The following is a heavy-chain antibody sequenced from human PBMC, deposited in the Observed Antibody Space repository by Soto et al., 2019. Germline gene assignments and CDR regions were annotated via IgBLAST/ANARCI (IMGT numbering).Heavy chain of an antibody. CDR2: VYQSGST. V-gene: IGHV4-38-2*01. CDR3: ARGPYGSSMLFDY. Sequence: SETLSLTCAVSGYFFSSDYFWGWIRQPPGKGLEWIGSVYQSGSTYYNPSLKSRVSTSVDTSKNQFSLKLSSVTAADTAVYYCARGPYGSSMLFDYWGRGALVPVSS. D-gene: IGHD6-13*01. CDR1: GYFFSSDYF. J-gene: IGHJ4*02.